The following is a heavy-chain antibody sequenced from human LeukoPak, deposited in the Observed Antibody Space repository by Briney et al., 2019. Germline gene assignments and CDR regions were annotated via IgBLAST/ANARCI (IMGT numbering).Heavy chain of an antibody. CDR2: ISTYDGGT. D-gene: IGHD3-10*01. CDR3: ARALYASGLGDY. CDR1: GYTFTHYG. V-gene: IGHV1-18*01. J-gene: IGHJ4*02. Sequence: ASVKVSCKPSGYTFTHYGLSWVRQAPGQGPQWVGWISTYDGGTHYAQNLQGRVTMTRDTVTNTVYMELRSLTSDDTAVYYCARALYASGLGDYWGQGTLVTVSS.